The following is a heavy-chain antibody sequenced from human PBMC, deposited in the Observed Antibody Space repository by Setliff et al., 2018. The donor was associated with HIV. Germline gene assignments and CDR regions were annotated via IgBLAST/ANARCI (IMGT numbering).Heavy chain of an antibody. V-gene: IGHV4-39*01. CDR1: GDSLAGSHYS. CDR2: LFHTGSS. J-gene: IGHJ6*03. D-gene: IGHD3-22*01. Sequence: SETLSLTCTVSGDSLAGSHYSWGWVRQPPGQGLEWLGNLFHTGSSYFNPSLKSRLTMSVDTSKNQFSLSLISMTAADSAVYYCARLGDNSDWRSNYFFYYMDVWGKGTKVTVS. CDR3: ARLGDNSDWRSNYFFYYMDV.